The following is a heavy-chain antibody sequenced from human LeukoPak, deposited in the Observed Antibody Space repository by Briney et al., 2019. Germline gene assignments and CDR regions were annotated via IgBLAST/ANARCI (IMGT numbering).Heavy chain of an antibody. Sequence: TSETLSLTCTVSGDSISSYYWSWIRQPPGKGLEWIGCIYYSGSTNYSPSLKSRVTISVDTSKNQFSLKLSSVTAADTAVYYCARDRSYGYNLFDYWGQGTLVTVSS. CDR3: ARDRSYGYNLFDY. D-gene: IGHD5-24*01. CDR1: GDSISSYY. J-gene: IGHJ4*02. V-gene: IGHV4-59*01. CDR2: IYYSGST.